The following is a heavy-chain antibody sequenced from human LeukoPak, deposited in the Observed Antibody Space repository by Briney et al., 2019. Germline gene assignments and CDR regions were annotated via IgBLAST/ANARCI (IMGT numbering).Heavy chain of an antibody. V-gene: IGHV3-7*01. CDR3: ARDSFWPLGSYSLSHFDY. J-gene: IGHJ4*02. CDR1: GFTFSSYW. Sequence: PGGSLRLSCAASGFTFSSYWMSWVRQAPGKGLEWVANIKQDGSEKYFVDSVKGRFNISRDNPKNSLYLQMNSLRAEDTAVYYCARDSFWPLGSYSLSHFDYWGQGTLVTVSS. CDR2: IKQDGSEK. D-gene: IGHD1-26*01.